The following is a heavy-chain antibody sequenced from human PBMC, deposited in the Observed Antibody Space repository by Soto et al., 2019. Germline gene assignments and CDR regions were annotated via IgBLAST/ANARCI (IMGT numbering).Heavy chain of an antibody. Sequence: SETLSLTCTVSGGSVSSGSYYWSWIRQPPGKGLEWIGYIYYSGSTNYNPSLKSRVTISVDTSKNQSSLKLSSVTAADTAVYYCASSYYYDSSGYPSDYWGQGTLVTVSS. J-gene: IGHJ4*02. D-gene: IGHD3-22*01. CDR2: IYYSGST. CDR1: GGSVSSGSYY. V-gene: IGHV4-61*01. CDR3: ASSYYYDSSGYPSDY.